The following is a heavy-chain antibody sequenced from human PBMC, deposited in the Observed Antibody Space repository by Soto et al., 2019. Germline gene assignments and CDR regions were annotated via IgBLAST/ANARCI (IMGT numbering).Heavy chain of an antibody. Sequence: QVQLVQSGAEVKKPGASVKVSCKTSGYIFTSYSIHWVRQAPGQSLEWMGWINAGNGNTESSQKFQGRVTFTRDTSASTADMELSSLRSEDTAVYYCARVRNAVADFDYWGQGTLVTVSS. CDR3: ARVRNAVADFDY. J-gene: IGHJ4*02. CDR2: INAGNGNT. CDR1: GYIFTSYS. D-gene: IGHD6-19*01. V-gene: IGHV1-3*01.